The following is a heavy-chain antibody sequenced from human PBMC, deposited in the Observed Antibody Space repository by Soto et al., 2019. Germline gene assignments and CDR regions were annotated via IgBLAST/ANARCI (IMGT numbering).Heavy chain of an antibody. D-gene: IGHD4-17*01. V-gene: IGHV4-31*03. Sequence: QVQLQESGTGMVKPSQTLSLTCTVSCGSISSGRYYCSWIRQHPGKGLEWIGYIYYSGSNYYNPSLKSRVTLSVDTSKNQFSLKLSSVSAADTAVYYCARSSQSTVTTCDYWGQGTLVTVSS. CDR1: CGSISSGRYY. CDR3: ARSSQSTVTTCDY. J-gene: IGHJ4*02. CDR2: IYYSGSN.